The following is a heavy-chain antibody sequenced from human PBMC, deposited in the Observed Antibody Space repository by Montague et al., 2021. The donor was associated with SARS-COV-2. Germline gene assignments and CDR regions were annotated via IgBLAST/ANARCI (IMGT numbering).Heavy chain of an antibody. V-gene: IGHV3-74*01. Sequence: SLRLSCAASGFIVSNYCMHWVRQAPGKGLVWVSHITSDGTRINYADSVKGRFTISRDSAKNTLYQQMNSLRVEDTAVYYCARGGSSGLGYWGQGTLVTVSS. D-gene: IGHD6-6*01. CDR3: ARGGSSGLGY. CDR1: GFIVSNYC. J-gene: IGHJ4*02. CDR2: ITSDGTRI.